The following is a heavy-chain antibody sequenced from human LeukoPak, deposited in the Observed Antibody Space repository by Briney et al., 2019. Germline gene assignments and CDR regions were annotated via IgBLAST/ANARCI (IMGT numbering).Heavy chain of an antibody. J-gene: IGHJ4*02. CDR2: IYYSGST. V-gene: IGHV4-39*07. Sequence: SETLSLTFTVSGGSISSSSYYWGWIRQPPGKGLEWIGSIYYSGSTYYNPSLKSRVTISVDTSKNQISLKLSSVTAADTAVYYCARELPGDRGYYFDYWGQGTLVTVSS. CDR1: GGSISSSSYY. CDR3: ARELPGDRGYYFDY. D-gene: IGHD7-27*01.